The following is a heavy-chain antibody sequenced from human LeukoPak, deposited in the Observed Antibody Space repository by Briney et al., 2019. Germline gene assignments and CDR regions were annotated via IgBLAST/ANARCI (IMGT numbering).Heavy chain of an antibody. CDR2: IKNKANSYTT. CDR3: VRVKLVRTTSDRAFDV. CDR1: GFTFSSYA. V-gene: IGHV3-72*01. J-gene: IGHJ3*01. D-gene: IGHD4/OR15-4a*01. Sequence: PGGSLRLSCSASGFTFSSYAMHWVRQAPGKGLEWVGRIKNKANSYTTEYAASVKGRFTISRDDSKNSLCLQMSSLTTEDTAVYYCVRVKLVRTTSDRAFDVWGQGTMVTVSS.